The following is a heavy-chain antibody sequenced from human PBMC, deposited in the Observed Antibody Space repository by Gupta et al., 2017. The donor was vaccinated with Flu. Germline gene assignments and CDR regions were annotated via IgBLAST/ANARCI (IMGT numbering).Heavy chain of an antibody. Sequence: QVQLVQSGAEVKKPGSSVKVSCKASGGTFSSYTISWVRQAPGQGLEWMGRIIPILGIANYAQKFQGRVTITADKSTSTAYMELSSLRSEDTAVYYCAREWSAEQLADGYYYYYGMDVWGQGTTVTVSS. V-gene: IGHV1-69*08. CDR2: IIPILGIA. J-gene: IGHJ6*02. CDR1: GGTFSSYT. CDR3: AREWSAEQLADGYYYYYGMDV. D-gene: IGHD6-6*01.